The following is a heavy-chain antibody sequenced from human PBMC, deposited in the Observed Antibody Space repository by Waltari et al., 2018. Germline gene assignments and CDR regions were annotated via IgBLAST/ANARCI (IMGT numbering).Heavy chain of an antibody. D-gene: IGHD3-16*02. CDR3: ARGLYDYVWGSYRYNWFDP. J-gene: IGHJ5*02. CDR1: GGSISSGGYY. V-gene: IGHV4-31*03. CDR2: IYQSGST. Sequence: QVQLQESGPGLVKPSQTLSLTCTVSGGSISSGGYYWSWTRQHPGKGLEWIGYIYQSGSTYYTPSLKSRVTISVDRSKNQFSLKLSSVTAADTAVYYCARGLYDYVWGSYRYNWFDPWGQGTLVTVSS.